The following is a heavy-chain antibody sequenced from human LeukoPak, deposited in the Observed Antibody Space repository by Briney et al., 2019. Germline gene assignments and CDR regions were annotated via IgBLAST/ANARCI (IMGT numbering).Heavy chain of an antibody. V-gene: IGHV3-73*01. Sequence: GGSLRLSCAASGFTFSGSTMHWVRQASGKGLEWVGRIRSKANNYATAYATSVKGRFTLSRDNSKNTLYLQMNSLRGEDTAVYYCARNRGGNEFDYWGRGTLVTVSS. CDR1: GFTFSGST. CDR2: IRSKANNYAT. D-gene: IGHD4-23*01. CDR3: ARNRGGNEFDY. J-gene: IGHJ4*02.